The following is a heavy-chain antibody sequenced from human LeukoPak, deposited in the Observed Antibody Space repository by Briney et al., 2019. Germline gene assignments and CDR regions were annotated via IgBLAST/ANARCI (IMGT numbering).Heavy chain of an antibody. D-gene: IGHD3-10*01. CDR2: ISGSGGST. CDR3: AKSYGSGRGLYYYYCMDV. Sequence: GGSLRLSCAASGFTFSSYAMSWVRQAPGKGLEWVSAISGSGGSTYYADSVKGRFTISRDNSKITLYLQMNSLRAEDTAVYYCAKSYGSGRGLYYYYCMDVWGKGTTVTVSS. J-gene: IGHJ6*03. CDR1: GFTFSSYA. V-gene: IGHV3-23*01.